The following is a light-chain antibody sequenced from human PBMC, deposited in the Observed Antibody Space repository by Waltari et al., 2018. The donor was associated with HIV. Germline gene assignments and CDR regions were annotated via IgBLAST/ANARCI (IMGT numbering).Light chain of an antibody. Sequence: QSALTQPASVSGSPGQSIPISCTGSDSDIGSSDYVSWYQKYPDRAPRLLIYEVKKRPSGVSSRFSGSKSANTASLTISGLQLEDEAEFYCASFSRGLTLVVFGGGTHVTVL. CDR2: EVK. CDR3: ASFSRGLTLVV. J-gene: IGLJ2*01. V-gene: IGLV2-14*01. CDR1: DSDIGSSDY.